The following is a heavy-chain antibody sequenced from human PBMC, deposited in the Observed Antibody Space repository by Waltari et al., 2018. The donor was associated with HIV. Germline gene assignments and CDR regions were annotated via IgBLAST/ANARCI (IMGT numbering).Heavy chain of an antibody. D-gene: IGHD6-19*01. CDR3: AKAVGDTSGRYWGGDV. J-gene: IGHJ6*02. CDR1: GFTFSNYE. Sequence: EVQLVESGGGLVQPGGSLSLSCAGSGFTFSNYEMTWVRQAPGKGLEWISYISAGGTKYYADSVKGRFSISRDNAKNSLYLQMNSLRAEDTAVYYCAKAVGDTSGRYWGGDVWGQGTTVTVSS. V-gene: IGHV3-48*03. CDR2: ISAGGTK.